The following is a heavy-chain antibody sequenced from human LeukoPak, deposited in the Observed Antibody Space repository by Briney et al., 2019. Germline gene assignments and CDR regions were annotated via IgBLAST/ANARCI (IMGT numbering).Heavy chain of an antibody. CDR1: GYTFTDYY. CDR2: INPNSGGT. CDR3: ARESRGSSAFDV. D-gene: IGHD3-10*01. V-gene: IGHV1-2*02. J-gene: IGHJ3*01. Sequence: ASVKVSCKASGYTFTDYYMHWVRQAPGQGLEWIGWINPNSGGTEYAQKFQGRVTMTRATSISTVYMELSRLRSDDTAVYYCARESRGSSAFDVWGQGTMVTVSS.